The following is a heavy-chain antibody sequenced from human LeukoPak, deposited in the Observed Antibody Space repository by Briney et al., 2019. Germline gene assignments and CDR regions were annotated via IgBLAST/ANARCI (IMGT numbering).Heavy chain of an antibody. D-gene: IGHD3-22*01. Sequence: SETLSLTCTVSGGSISSGGYYWSWIRQHPGKGLEWIGYTYYSGSTYYNPSLKSRVTISVDTSKNQFSLKLSSVTAADTAVYYCARVPRYYYDSSGHEQNWFDPWGQGTLVTVSS. CDR2: TYYSGST. CDR1: GGSISSGGYY. V-gene: IGHV4-31*03. J-gene: IGHJ5*02. CDR3: ARVPRYYYDSSGHEQNWFDP.